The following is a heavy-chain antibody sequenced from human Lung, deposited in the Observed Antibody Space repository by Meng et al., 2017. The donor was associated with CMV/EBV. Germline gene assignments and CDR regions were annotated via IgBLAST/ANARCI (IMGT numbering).Heavy chain of an antibody. Sequence: QLRAPGPALVKQAETLSLTCAVSGDSITNHNWWAWVRQPPGKGLEWIGEIPHRGSSAYNPSLKSRVSMSIDKSKNQFSLKLTSVTAADTAVYHCLRRSGGSVWGQGTLVTVSS. CDR2: IPHRGSS. CDR3: LRRSGGSV. CDR1: GDSITNHNW. D-gene: IGHD5-12*01. V-gene: IGHV4-4*02. J-gene: IGHJ1*01.